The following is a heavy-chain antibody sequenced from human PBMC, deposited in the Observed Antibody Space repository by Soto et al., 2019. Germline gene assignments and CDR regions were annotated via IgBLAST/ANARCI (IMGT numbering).Heavy chain of an antibody. J-gene: IGHJ4*02. CDR1: SVSITSSNW. Sequence: QVRLQESGPGLVKPSETVSLTCDVSSVSITSSNWWTWVRQPPGKGLEWIGKISHSGTVNYNATLRSRVIISVDKPKNQLSLKLMPVTAADTAVYYCARDYDGFDYWGQGILVTVSS. CDR3: ARDYDGFDY. D-gene: IGHD3-16*01. V-gene: IGHV4-4*02. CDR2: ISHSGTV.